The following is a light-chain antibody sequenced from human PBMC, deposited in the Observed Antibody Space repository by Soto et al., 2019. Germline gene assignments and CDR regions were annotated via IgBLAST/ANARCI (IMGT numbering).Light chain of an antibody. CDR1: QGISNW. V-gene: IGKV1D-12*01. CDR2: AAS. J-gene: IGKJ1*01. CDR3: LQHNNYPWT. Sequence: DIQMTQSPSSVSASVGDRVSITCRASQGISNWLAWYQQKPGRAPKLPIYAASSLQSGVSSRFSGSGSGTDFTLTISSLQPEDFATYYCLQHNNYPWTFGQGTKVDIK.